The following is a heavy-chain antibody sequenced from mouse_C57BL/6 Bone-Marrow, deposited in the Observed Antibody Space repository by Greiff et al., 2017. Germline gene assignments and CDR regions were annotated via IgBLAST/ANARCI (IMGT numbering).Heavy chain of an antibody. Sequence: VKLQQPGAELVMPGASVKLSCKASGYTFTSYWMHWVKQRPGQGLEWIGEIDPSDSYTNYNQKFKGKATLTVDKSSSTAYMQLSSLTSEDSAVYYFASYDGDDIFAYWGQGTLVTVSA. D-gene: IGHD2-3*01. CDR1: GYTFTSYW. CDR3: ASYDGDDIFAY. J-gene: IGHJ3*01. V-gene: IGHV1-69*01. CDR2: IDPSDSYT.